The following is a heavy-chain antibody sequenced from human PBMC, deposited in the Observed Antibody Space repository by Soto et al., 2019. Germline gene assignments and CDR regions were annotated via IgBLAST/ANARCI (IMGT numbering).Heavy chain of an antibody. CDR3: ASKFGELLADAFDI. Sequence: SDTLSLTCTESPPSLSSRKWWTWFRQTPGKGLEWIGEIYHSGSINHNPSLKSRVTMSVDKSNNQFSLKMTSVTAADTAVYYCASKFGELLADAFDIWGQATVVS. CDR2: IYHSGSI. D-gene: IGHD3-10*01. CDR1: PPSLSSRKW. J-gene: IGHJ3*02. V-gene: IGHV4-4*02.